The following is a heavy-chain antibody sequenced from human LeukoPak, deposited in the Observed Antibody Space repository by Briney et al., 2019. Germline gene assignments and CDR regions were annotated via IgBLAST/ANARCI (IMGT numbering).Heavy chain of an antibody. CDR1: GFTFSSYS. V-gene: IGHV3-48*01. CDR2: VTSSSRTI. Sequence: PGGSLRLSCAASGFTFSSYSMNWVRQAPGKGPEWIAYVTSSSRTIYYADSVKGRFAISRDNAKGSLYLQLDSLRAEDTAVYYCARDLIGGNAYDYWGQGALVTVSS. CDR3: ARDLIGGNAYDY. J-gene: IGHJ4*02. D-gene: IGHD2-15*01.